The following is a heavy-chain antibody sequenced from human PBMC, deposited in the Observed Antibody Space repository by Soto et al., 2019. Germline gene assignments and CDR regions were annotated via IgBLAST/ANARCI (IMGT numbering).Heavy chain of an antibody. CDR2: ISYIGST. V-gene: IGHV4-59*01. J-gene: IGHJ5*02. Sequence: QVQLQESGPGLVKPSDTLSLTCTVSGASITPYSCSWIRQPPGKGLEWIGYISYIGSTSYNPSLKSLGTISFDAAKNQISLQVRSATAADAAFYDWARELKEYFSDGNCNWFDPWGQGTLVTISS. CDR1: GASITPYS. D-gene: IGHD2-15*01. CDR3: ARELKEYFSDGNCNWFDP.